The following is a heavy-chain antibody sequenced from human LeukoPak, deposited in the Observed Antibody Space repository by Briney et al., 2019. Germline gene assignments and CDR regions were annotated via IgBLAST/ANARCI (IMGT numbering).Heavy chain of an antibody. Sequence: SETLSLTCTVSGGSISSSSYYWGWIRQPPGKGLEWIGSIYYSGSTYYNPSLKSRVTISVDTSKNQFSLKLSSVTAADTAVYYCARVVVGWFGEGEEGYFDYWGQGTLVTVSS. D-gene: IGHD3-10*01. CDR3: ARVVVGWFGEGEEGYFDY. J-gene: IGHJ4*02. CDR2: IYYSGST. V-gene: IGHV4-39*07. CDR1: GGSISSSSYY.